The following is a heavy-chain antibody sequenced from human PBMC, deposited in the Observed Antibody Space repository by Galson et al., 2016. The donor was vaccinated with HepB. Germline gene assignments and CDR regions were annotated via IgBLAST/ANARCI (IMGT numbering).Heavy chain of an antibody. J-gene: IGHJ5*02. CDR1: GFTVSNNY. CDR2: IYSGGST. V-gene: IGHV3-53*01. CDR3: ARDSFTIFGVTPNWFDP. Sequence: SLRLSCAASGFTVSNNYMSWVRQAPGKGLECVSLIYSGGSTSYADSVKGRFTISRDNSKNTLYLQMNSLRAEDTAVYYCARDSFTIFGVTPNWFDPWGQGTLVTVSS. D-gene: IGHD3-3*01.